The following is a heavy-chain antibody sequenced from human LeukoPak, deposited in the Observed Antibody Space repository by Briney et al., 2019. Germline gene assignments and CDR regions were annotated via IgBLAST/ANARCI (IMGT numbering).Heavy chain of an antibody. CDR1: GYTFIGYY. D-gene: IGHD1-14*01. Sequence: ASVKVSCKASGYTFIGYYIHWVRQAPGQGLEWMGWINPNSGGTNYAQKFQGRVTMTRDTSISTAHVELSRLRSDDTAVYFCARKKSSSDGIDYWGQGTLVTVSS. J-gene: IGHJ4*02. CDR3: ARKKSSSDGIDY. V-gene: IGHV1-2*02. CDR2: INPNSGGT.